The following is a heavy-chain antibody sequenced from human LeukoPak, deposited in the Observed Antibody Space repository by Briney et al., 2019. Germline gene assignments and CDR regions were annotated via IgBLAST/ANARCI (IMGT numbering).Heavy chain of an antibody. CDR1: GGSISSGDYY. D-gene: IGHD3-3*01. CDR2: IYYSGST. V-gene: IGHV4-30-4*08. J-gene: IGHJ2*01. Sequence: SETLSLTCTVSGGSISSGDYYWSWIRQPPGKGLERIGYIYYSGSTYYNPSLKSRVTISVDTSKNQFSLKLSSVTAADTAVYYCARGVDRSYWYFDLWGRGTLVTVSS. CDR3: ARGVDRSYWYFDL.